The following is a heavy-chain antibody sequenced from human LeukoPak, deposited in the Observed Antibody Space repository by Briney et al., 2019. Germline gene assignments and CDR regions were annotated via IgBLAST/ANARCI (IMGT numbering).Heavy chain of an antibody. CDR1: GYTFTGYY. J-gene: IGHJ4*02. Sequence: VKVSCKASGYTFTGYYMHWVRQAPGQGLEWMGWINPNSGGTNYAQKFQGRVTMTRDTSISTAYMELSRLRSDDTAVYYCARGGHSTPSRWGYWGQGTLVTVSS. V-gene: IGHV1-2*02. CDR3: ARGGHSTPSRWGY. CDR2: INPNSGGT. D-gene: IGHD7-27*01.